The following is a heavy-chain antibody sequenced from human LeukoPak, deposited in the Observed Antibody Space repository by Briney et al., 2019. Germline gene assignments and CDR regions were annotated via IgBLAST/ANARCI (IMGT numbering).Heavy chain of an antibody. CDR1: GFTFNSYG. CDR2: ISYDGSNK. V-gene: IGHV3-30*18. Sequence: GGSLRLSCAASGFTFNSYGMHWVRQAPGKGLEWVAVISYDGSNKYYADSVKGRFTISRDNSKNTLYLQMNSLRAEDTAVYYCAKDYTFDYWGQGTLVTVSS. J-gene: IGHJ4*02. CDR3: AKDYTFDY.